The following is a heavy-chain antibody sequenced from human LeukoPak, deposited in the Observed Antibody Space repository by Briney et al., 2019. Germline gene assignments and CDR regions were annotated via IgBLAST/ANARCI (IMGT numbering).Heavy chain of an antibody. CDR3: ARQLSGWYDADPY. Sequence: PGGSLRLSCAASGFTFSNYWMSWVRQAPGKGLEWVANIKEDGSRNHYVDSVKGRFTISRDNAKGSLYLQMNSLRAEGTAVYYCARQLSGWYDADPYWGQGTLVTVSS. D-gene: IGHD6-19*01. CDR1: GFTFSNYW. V-gene: IGHV3-7*05. J-gene: IGHJ4*02. CDR2: IKEDGSRN.